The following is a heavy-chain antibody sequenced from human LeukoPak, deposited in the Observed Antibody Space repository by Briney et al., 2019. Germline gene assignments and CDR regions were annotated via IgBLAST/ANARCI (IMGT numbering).Heavy chain of an antibody. CDR3: AAGGVYDLLDN. CDR2: FDPENGEA. D-gene: IGHD2-8*01. Sequence: ASVKVSCKVSGYSLSELSMHWVRQAPGKGLEWMGGFDPENGEAVYAQKFQGRVTMTEDTSTDTSYMELNSLKTEDTAVYYCAAGGVYDLLDNWGQGTLVTVSS. CDR1: GYSLSELS. V-gene: IGHV1-24*01. J-gene: IGHJ4*02.